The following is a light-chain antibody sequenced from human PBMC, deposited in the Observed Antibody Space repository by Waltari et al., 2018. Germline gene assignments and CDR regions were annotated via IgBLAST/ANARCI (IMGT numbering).Light chain of an antibody. Sequence: EIVLTQSPGTLSLSPGERVTLSCRASQSVGRSLAWYKQKPVQAPRLLIYDAFTRATGIADRFSGSGSGTDFSLTISRLDPEDFAVYYCQMYVRLPVTFGQGTKVEIK. J-gene: IGKJ1*01. V-gene: IGKV3-20*01. CDR2: DAF. CDR3: QMYVRLPVT. CDR1: QSVGRS.